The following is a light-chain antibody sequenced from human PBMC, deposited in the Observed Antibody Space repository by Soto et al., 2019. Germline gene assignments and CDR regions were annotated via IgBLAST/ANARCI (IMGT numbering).Light chain of an antibody. CDR1: QSINSD. Sequence: EIVMTQSPATLSVSPGETTRLSCRVSQSINSDVAWYQQKPGQAPRLLIYGASSRATGIPDRFSGSGSGTDFTLTISSLQSEDFAVYYCQQYNNWPPATFGQGTKVDIK. V-gene: IGKV3D-15*01. CDR3: QQYNNWPPAT. CDR2: GAS. J-gene: IGKJ1*01.